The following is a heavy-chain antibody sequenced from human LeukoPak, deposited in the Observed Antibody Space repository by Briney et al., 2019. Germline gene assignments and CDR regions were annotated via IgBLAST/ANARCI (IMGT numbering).Heavy chain of an antibody. CDR3: AKSNEWLWLDAFDI. Sequence: GGSLRLSCAASGFTFDDYAMHWVRQAAGKGLEWVSVISWNSGSIGYADSVKGRFTISRDNAKNSLYLQMNSLRDENTALYYCAKSNEWLWLDAFDIWGQGTMVTVSS. D-gene: IGHD3-3*01. V-gene: IGHV3-9*01. CDR1: GFTFDDYA. J-gene: IGHJ3*02. CDR2: ISWNSGSI.